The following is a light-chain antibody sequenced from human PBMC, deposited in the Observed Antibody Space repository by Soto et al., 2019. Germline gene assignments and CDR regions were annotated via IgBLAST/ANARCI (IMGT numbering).Light chain of an antibody. J-gene: IGKJ3*01. CDR1: QGIRNF. CDR2: AAS. Sequence: DIQMTQSPTSLSASVGDRVTITCRASQGIRNFVAWYQQKPGKAPKLLIYAASTLQSGVKSRFSGSGSGTDFTLTINSLQTEDVATYSCQKYSSVPVFGPGTKVEIK. CDR3: QKYSSVPV. V-gene: IGKV1-27*01.